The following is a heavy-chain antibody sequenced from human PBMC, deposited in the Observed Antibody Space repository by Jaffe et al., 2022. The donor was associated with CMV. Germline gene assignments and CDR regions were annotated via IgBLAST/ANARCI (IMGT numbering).Heavy chain of an antibody. Sequence: QITLKESGPTLVKPTQTLTLTCTFSGFSLSTSGVGVGWIRQPPGKALEWLALIYWNDDKRYSPSLKSRLTITKDTSKNQVVLTMTNMDPVDTATYYCAHRPWIVVNHNYFDYWGQGTLVTVSS. V-gene: IGHV2-5*01. D-gene: IGHD3-22*01. J-gene: IGHJ4*02. CDR3: AHRPWIVVNHNYFDY. CDR1: GFSLSTSGVG. CDR2: IYWNDDK.